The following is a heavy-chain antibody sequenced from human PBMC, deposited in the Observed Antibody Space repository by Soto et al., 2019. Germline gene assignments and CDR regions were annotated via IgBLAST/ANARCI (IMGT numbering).Heavy chain of an antibody. Sequence: QVPLVESGGGLVKPGGSLRLSCAASGFTFSDYYMSWIRQAPGKGLEWVSYISSSSSYTNYADSVKGRFTISRDNAKNSLYLQMNSLRAEDTAVYYCARVWWSGSSTVDYWGQGTLVTVSS. CDR3: ARVWWSGSSTVDY. J-gene: IGHJ4*02. CDR1: GFTFSDYY. CDR2: ISSSSSYT. V-gene: IGHV3-11*05. D-gene: IGHD1-26*01.